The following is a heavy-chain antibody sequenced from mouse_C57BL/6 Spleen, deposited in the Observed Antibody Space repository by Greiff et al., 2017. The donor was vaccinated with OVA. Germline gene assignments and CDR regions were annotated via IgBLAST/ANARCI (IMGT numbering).Heavy chain of an antibody. CDR3: ARSDGSCDY. Sequence: VQLQQSGPVLVKPGASVKMSCKASGYTFTDYYMNWVKQSHGKSLEWIGVINPYNGGTSYNQKFKGKATLTVDKSSSTAYMELNSLTSEDSAVYYCARSDGSCDYWGQGTTLTVSS. V-gene: IGHV1-19*01. CDR2: INPYNGGT. D-gene: IGHD2-3*01. CDR1: GYTFTDYY. J-gene: IGHJ2*01.